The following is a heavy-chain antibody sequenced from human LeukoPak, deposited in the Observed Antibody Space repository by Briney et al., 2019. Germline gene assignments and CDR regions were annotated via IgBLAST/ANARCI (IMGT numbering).Heavy chain of an antibody. CDR1: GYIFTSCA. V-gene: IGHV1-3*01. Sequence: ASVKVSCKASGYIFTSCAMHWVRQAPGQRLEWMGWINAGNGNTKYSQKFQGRVTITRDTSANTAYMELSSLRSEDTAVYYCARVYDILTGYYIFDYWGQGTLVTVSS. CDR3: ARVYDILTGYYIFDY. CDR2: INAGNGNT. D-gene: IGHD3-9*01. J-gene: IGHJ4*02.